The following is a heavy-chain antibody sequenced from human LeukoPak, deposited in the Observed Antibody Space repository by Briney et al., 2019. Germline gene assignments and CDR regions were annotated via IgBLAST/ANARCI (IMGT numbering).Heavy chain of an antibody. CDR1: GYTFTSYG. J-gene: IGHJ4*02. CDR3: ARDDALVATGSFDY. D-gene: IGHD5-12*01. CDR2: ISAYNGNT. Sequence: ASVKVSCKASGYTFTSYGISWVGQAPGQGLEWMGWISAYNGNTNYAQKLQGRVTMTTDTSTSTAYMELRSLRSDDTAVYYCARDDALVATGSFDYWGQGTLVTVSS. V-gene: IGHV1-18*01.